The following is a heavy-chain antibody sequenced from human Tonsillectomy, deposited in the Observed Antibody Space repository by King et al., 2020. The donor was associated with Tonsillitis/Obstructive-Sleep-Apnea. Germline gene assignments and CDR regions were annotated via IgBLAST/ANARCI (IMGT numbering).Heavy chain of an antibody. V-gene: IGHV3-23*04. CDR3: AKSLTGVTKYPDAFDI. CDR1: GFTFSSYA. D-gene: IGHD4-17*01. CDR2: ISGSGGST. J-gene: IGHJ3*02. Sequence: EVQLVESGGGLVQPGGSLRLSCAASGFTFSSYAMSWVRQAPGKGLEWVSAISGSGGSTYYADSVKGRFTISRDNSKNTLYLQMNSLRAEDTAVYYCAKSLTGVTKYPDAFDIWGQGTMVTVSS.